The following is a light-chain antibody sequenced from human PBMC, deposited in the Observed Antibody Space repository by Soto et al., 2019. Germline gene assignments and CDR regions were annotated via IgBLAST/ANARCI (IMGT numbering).Light chain of an antibody. CDR3: SSYAGSSNV. Sequence: SVLTQAPAASVCLGQSVASSCNGTSSDVGGYNSVSWYQPHPGKAPKLMIYEVNQRPSGVPDRFSGSKSGNPASLTVSGLQAEDEADYYCSSYAGSSNVFGTGTKVTVL. CDR2: EVN. V-gene: IGLV2-8*01. CDR1: SSDVGGYNS. J-gene: IGLJ1*01.